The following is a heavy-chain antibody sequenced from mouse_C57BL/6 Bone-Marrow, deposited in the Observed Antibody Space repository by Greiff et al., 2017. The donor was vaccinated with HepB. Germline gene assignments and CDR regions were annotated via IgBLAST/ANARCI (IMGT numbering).Heavy chain of an antibody. D-gene: IGHD5-1-1*01. Sequence: VQRVESGAELARPGASVKMSCKASGYTFTSYTMHWVKQRPGQGLEWIGYINPSSGYTKYNQKFKDKATLTADKSSSTAYMQLSSLTSEDSAVYYCARRGKNTLDYWGQGTTLTVSS. CDR2: INPSSGYT. J-gene: IGHJ2*01. V-gene: IGHV1-4*01. CDR3: ARRGKNTLDY. CDR1: GYTFTSYT.